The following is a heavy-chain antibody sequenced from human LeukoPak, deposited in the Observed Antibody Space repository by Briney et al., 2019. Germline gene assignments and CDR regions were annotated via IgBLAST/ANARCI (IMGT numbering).Heavy chain of an antibody. V-gene: IGHV3-48*01. CDR1: GFTFSSYS. D-gene: IGHD6-19*01. Sequence: GGSLRLSCAASGFTFSSYSMNWVRQAPGKGLEWVSYISSSSSTIYYADSVKGRFTISRDNAKNSLYLQMNSLRAEDTAVYYCARNAVAGTPYWGQGTLVTVSS. J-gene: IGHJ4*02. CDR3: ARNAVAGTPY. CDR2: ISSSSSTI.